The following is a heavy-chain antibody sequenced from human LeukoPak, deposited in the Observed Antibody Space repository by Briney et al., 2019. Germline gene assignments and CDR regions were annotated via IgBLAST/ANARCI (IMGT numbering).Heavy chain of an antibody. CDR3: ARDFPTLKGRWFDP. D-gene: IGHD1-26*01. CDR2: IYHSGST. V-gene: IGHV4-4*02. Sequence: PSGTLSLTCAVSGGSISSSNWWSWVRQPPGKGLEWIGEIYHSGSTNYNPSLKSRVTISVDKSKNQFSLKLSSVTAADTAVYYCARDFPTLKGRWFDPWGQGTLVTVSS. J-gene: IGHJ5*02. CDR1: GGSISSSNW.